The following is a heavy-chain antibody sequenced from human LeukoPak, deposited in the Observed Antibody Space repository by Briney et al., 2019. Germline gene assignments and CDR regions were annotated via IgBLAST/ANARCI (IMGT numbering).Heavy chain of an antibody. D-gene: IGHD3-9*01. J-gene: IGHJ4*02. CDR3: AKVVYGVLTGFDY. Sequence: GGALRLSCAASGFTFSSYWMSWVRQAPGKGLEWVANIKQDGSEKYYVDSVKGRFTISRDNAKNMLYLQMDSLRAEDTAVYYCAKVVYGVLTGFDYWGQGTLVTVSS. CDR2: IKQDGSEK. CDR1: GFTFSSYW. V-gene: IGHV3-7*05.